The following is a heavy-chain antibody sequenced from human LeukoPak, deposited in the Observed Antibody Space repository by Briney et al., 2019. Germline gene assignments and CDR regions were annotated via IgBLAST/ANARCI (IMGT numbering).Heavy chain of an antibody. D-gene: IGHD2-2*01. J-gene: IGHJ4*02. Sequence: ASVKVSCKASGYTFTSCGISWVRQAPGQGLEWMGWISAYNGNTNYAQKLQGRVTMTTDTSTSTAYMELRSLRSDDTAVYYCARGKDGVPAAMGEVWGQGTQVTVSS. CDR2: ISAYNGNT. CDR1: GYTFTSCG. CDR3: ARGKDGVPAAMGEV. V-gene: IGHV1-18*01.